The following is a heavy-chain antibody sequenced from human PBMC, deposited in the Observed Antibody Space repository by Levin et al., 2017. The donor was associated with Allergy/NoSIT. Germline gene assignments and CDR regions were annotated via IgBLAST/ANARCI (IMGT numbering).Heavy chain of an antibody. V-gene: IGHV1-18*01. D-gene: IGHD6-19*01. J-gene: IGHJ3*02. CDR3: ARDLGTGWYDNAFEI. Sequence: GGSLSLSCKASGYTFRVYGIIWVRQAPGEGLEWLGWISPNNGHTKVSHKVQGRVTMTTDASTTTAYLDIRSLTSDDTAVYYCARDLGTGWYDNAFEIWGQGTLVSVSS. CDR2: ISPNNGHT. CDR1: GYTFRVYG.